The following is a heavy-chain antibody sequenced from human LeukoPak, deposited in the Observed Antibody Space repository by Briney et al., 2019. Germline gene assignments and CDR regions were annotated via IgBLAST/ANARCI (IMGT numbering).Heavy chain of an antibody. V-gene: IGHV1-69*13. D-gene: IGHD6-13*01. CDR3: AIAAAGTLEDAFDI. CDR1: GYTFTSYG. J-gene: IGHJ3*02. Sequence: SVKVSCKASGYTFTSYGISWVRQAPGQGLEWMGGIIPIFGTANYAQKFQGRVTITADESTSTAYMELSSLRSEDTAVYYCAIAAAGTLEDAFDIWGQGTMVTVSS. CDR2: IIPIFGTA.